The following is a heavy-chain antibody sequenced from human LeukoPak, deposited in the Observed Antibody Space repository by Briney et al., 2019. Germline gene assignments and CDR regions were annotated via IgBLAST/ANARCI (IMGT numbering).Heavy chain of an antibody. V-gene: IGHV3-30*02. J-gene: IGHJ6*03. CDR2: IRYDGSNK. Sequence: PGGSLRLSCAASGFTFSSYGMHWVRQAPGKGLDWLAFIRYDGSNKYYADSVKGRFTISRDNSKNTLYLQMNSLRAEDTAVYYCAKVYGSSGWESYYYYYMDVWGKGTTVTISS. CDR1: GFTFSSYG. D-gene: IGHD6-19*01. CDR3: AKVYGSSGWESYYYYYMDV.